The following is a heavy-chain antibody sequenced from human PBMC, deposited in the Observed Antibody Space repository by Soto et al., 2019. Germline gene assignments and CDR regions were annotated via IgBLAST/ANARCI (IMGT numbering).Heavy chain of an antibody. V-gene: IGHV3-23*01. CDR3: AKVYSSGSYFPDY. CDR2: ISAGGGST. D-gene: IGHD3-22*01. CDR1: GFTFSNYA. Sequence: GGSLRLSCAASGFTFSNYAMGWVRQTPGKGLEWVSAISAGGGSTYYADSVKGRFTISRDNSKNTVFLQLNSLSAEDTAVYYCAKVYSSGSYFPDYWGQGPLVTVYS. J-gene: IGHJ4*01.